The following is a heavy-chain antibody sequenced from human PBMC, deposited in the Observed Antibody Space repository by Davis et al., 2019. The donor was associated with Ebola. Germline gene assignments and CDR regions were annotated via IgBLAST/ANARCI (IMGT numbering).Heavy chain of an antibody. D-gene: IGHD5-24*01. V-gene: IGHV3-21*01. Sequence: GGSLRLSCAASGFTFSCYSMNWVRQAPGKGLEWVSSISSSSSYIYYADSVKGRFTISRDNAKNSLYLQMNSLRAEDTAVYYCAREMATTYFDYWGQGTLVTVSS. CDR2: ISSSSSYI. CDR1: GFTFSCYS. J-gene: IGHJ4*02. CDR3: AREMATTYFDY.